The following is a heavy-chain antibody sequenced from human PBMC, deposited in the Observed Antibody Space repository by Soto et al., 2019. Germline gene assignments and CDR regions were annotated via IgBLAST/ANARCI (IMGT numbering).Heavy chain of an antibody. J-gene: IGHJ4*02. D-gene: IGHD3-22*01. CDR2: INPSGGST. CDR3: ARDVDSSGYPVG. CDR1: GYTFTSYG. V-gene: IGHV1-46*01. Sequence: ASVKVSCKASGYTFTSYGISWVRQAPGQGLEWMGIINPSGGSTSYAQKFQGRVTMTRDTSTSTVYMELSSLRSEDTAVYYCARDVDSSGYPVGWGQGTLVTVSS.